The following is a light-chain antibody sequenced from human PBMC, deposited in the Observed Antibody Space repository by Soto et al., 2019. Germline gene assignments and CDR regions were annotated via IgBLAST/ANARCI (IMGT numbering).Light chain of an antibody. CDR3: SSYTSSNTYV. Sequence: QSALTQPASVSGSPGQSITISCTGTISDVSGYNFVSWYQQYPGKAPKLMIYDVSNRPSGVSNRFSGSKSGNTASLTISGLQAEDEADYYCSSYTSSNTYVFGAGTKGTVL. V-gene: IGLV2-14*03. CDR1: ISDVSGYNF. J-gene: IGLJ1*01. CDR2: DVS.